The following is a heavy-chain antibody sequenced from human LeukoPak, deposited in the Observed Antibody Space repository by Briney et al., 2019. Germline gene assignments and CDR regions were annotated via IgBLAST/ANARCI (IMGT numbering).Heavy chain of an antibody. CDR1: GGSITSYY. V-gene: IGHV4-59*01. CDR2: IYYSGST. D-gene: IGHD5-18*01. J-gene: IGHJ4*02. Sequence: SETLSLTCTVSGGSITSYYWSWIRQPPGKGLEWIGYIYYSGSTNYNPSLKGRVTISVDTSKSQFSLKLSSVTAADTAVYYCARGRSGYSYQYYFDYWGQGTLVTVSS. CDR3: ARGRSGYSYQYYFDY.